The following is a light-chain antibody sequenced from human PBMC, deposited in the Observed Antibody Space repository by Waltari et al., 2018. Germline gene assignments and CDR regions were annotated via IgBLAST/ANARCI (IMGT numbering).Light chain of an antibody. V-gene: IGLV1-44*01. Sequence: QSVLTQPPSASGPPGQRVTTSCSGSSSTLGSNTATWFQRVPGTAPKLLIYANIQRPSGVPDRFSGSKSGTSASLAIRGLQSEDEAEYYCAALDDSLNDYVFGTGTKVTVL. J-gene: IGLJ1*01. CDR2: ANI. CDR1: SSTLGSNT. CDR3: AALDDSLNDYV.